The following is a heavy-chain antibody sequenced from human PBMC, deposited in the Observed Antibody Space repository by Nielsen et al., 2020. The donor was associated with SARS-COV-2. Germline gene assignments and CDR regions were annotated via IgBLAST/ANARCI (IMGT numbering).Heavy chain of an antibody. D-gene: IGHD2-15*01. CDR3: AREVDGYYLDY. J-gene: IGHJ4*02. Sequence: GGSLRLSCAASGFAFDTYAMHWVRQAPGKGLEWVTIIWHDGSNKYYADSVRGRFTISRDNSKNTVYLQMDSLRAEDTAVYFCAREVDGYYLDYWGQGTLVTVSS. CDR2: IWHDGSNK. V-gene: IGHV3-33*01. CDR1: GFAFDTYA.